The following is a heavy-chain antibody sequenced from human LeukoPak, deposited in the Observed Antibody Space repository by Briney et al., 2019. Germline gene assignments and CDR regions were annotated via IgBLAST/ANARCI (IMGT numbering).Heavy chain of an antibody. V-gene: IGHV1-2*02. D-gene: IGHD6-13*01. Sequence: ASVKVSCKASGYTFTGYYMHWVRQAPGQGLEWMGWINPNSGGTNYAQKLQGRVTMTRDTSISTAYMELSRLRSDDTAVYYCARDDSSSWPFDYWGQGTLVTVSS. CDR3: ARDDSSSWPFDY. J-gene: IGHJ4*02. CDR2: INPNSGGT. CDR1: GYTFTGYY.